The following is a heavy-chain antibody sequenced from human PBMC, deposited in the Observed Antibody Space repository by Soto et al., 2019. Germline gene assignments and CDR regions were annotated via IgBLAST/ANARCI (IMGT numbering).Heavy chain of an antibody. J-gene: IGHJ3*02. CDR2: MNDDGKEK. CDR3: ARDPFYGAFDI. Sequence: GGSLRLSCGASGFTFYKSWMTWVRQTPGKGLEWVAGMNDDGKEKYYVDSMEGRITISRDNSRNSLYLQMTTLRVEDTGLYFCARDPFYGAFDIWGQGTVVTVSS. CDR1: GFTFYKSW. V-gene: IGHV3-7*01. D-gene: IGHD3-10*01.